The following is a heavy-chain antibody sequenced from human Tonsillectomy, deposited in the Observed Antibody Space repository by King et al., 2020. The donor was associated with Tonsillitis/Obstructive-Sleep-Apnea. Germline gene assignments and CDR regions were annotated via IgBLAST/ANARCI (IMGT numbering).Heavy chain of an antibody. J-gene: IGHJ4*02. D-gene: IGHD3-16*02. Sequence: EVQLVESGGGLVKPGGSLRLSCAASGFTFSSYSMNWVRQAPGKGLEWVSSISSSSSYIYYADSVKGRFTISRDNAKNSLYLQMNSLRAEDTAVYYCARDKKYYDYVWGSYPDYWGQGTLVTVSS. CDR3: ARDKKYYDYVWGSYPDY. V-gene: IGHV3-21*01. CDR2: ISSSSSYI. CDR1: GFTFSSYS.